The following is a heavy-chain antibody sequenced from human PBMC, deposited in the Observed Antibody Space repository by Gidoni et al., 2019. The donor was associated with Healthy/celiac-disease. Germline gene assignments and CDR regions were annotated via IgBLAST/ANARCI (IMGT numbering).Heavy chain of an antibody. CDR2: INAGNGNT. Sequence: QVQLVQSGSEVKKHGASVKASCKASGYTFTSYAMHWVRQAPGQRLEWMGWINAGNGNTKYSQKFQGRVTITRDTSASTAYMELSSLRSEDTAVYYCARDSGLRWYDYWGQGTLVTVSS. CDR3: ARDSGLRWYDY. V-gene: IGHV1-3*01. J-gene: IGHJ4*02. CDR1: GYTFTSYA. D-gene: IGHD4-17*01.